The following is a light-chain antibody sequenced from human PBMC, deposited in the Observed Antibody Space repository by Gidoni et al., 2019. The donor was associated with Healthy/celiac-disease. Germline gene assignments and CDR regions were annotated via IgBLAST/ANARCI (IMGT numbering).Light chain of an antibody. V-gene: IGKV3-20*01. Sequence: EIVLTQSPGTLSLSPGERATLSCRASQSVSSSYLAWYQQKPGQAPRLLIYGASSGATGIPDRFSGSGSGTDFTLTISRLEPEDFAVYYCQRYGSLYTFGQGTKLEIK. J-gene: IGKJ2*01. CDR1: QSVSSSY. CDR2: GAS. CDR3: QRYGSLYT.